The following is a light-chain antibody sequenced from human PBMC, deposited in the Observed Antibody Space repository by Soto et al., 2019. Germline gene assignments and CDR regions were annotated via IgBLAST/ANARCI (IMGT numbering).Light chain of an antibody. V-gene: IGKV3-11*01. Sequence: EIVLTQSPATLSSSPGERATLSCRASQSVSSSLAWYQQKPGQAPRLLIYDASSRATGIPARISGSGSGTDFTLTISSLEPEDFAVYYCQQRSSWPYTFGQGTKLEIK. CDR1: QSVSSS. CDR2: DAS. J-gene: IGKJ2*01. CDR3: QQRSSWPYT.